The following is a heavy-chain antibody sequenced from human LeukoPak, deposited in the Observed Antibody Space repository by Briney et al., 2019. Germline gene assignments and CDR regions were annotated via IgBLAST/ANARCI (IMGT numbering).Heavy chain of an antibody. V-gene: IGHV3-11*01. J-gene: IGHJ3*01. CDR1: GFTFSDYY. D-gene: IGHD3/OR15-3a*01. CDR2: ISFSGSTI. CDR3: VGDLDWGAFDV. Sequence: GGSLRLSCAASGFTFSDYYMSWIRQAPGKGLEWVSYISFSGSTIYYADSVKGRFSISRDNARNSLYLQMNSLRPEDTALYYCVGDLDWGAFDVWGQGTMVTVSS.